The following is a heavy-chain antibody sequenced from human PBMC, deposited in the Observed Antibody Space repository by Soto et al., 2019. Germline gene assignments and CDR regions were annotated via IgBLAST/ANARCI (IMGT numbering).Heavy chain of an antibody. CDR1: GYTFTSYY. Sequence: QEQLVQSGAEVKNPGASVKVSCKASGYTFTSYYMHWARQAPGQGLEWMGVINPGGGSTSYAQKLQGRVTMTRDTSTSTVYMELSSLRSEDTAVYYCARGLAVAYSPALLWGQGTLVTVSS. V-gene: IGHV1-46*01. CDR2: INPGGGST. J-gene: IGHJ4*02. D-gene: IGHD6-19*01. CDR3: ARGLAVAYSPALL.